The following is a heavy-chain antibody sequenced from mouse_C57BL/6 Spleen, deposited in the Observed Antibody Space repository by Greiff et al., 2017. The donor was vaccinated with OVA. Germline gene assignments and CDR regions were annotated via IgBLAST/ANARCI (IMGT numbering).Heavy chain of an antibody. J-gene: IGHJ4*01. CDR2: INPSTGGT. CDR1: GYSFTGYY. V-gene: IGHV1-42*01. Sequence: EVQLQESGPELVKPGASVKISCKASGYSFTGYYMNWVKQSPEKSLEWIGEINPSTGGTTYNQKFKAKATLTVDKSSSTAYMQLKSLTSEDSAVYYCARLDYYAMDYWGQGTSVTVSS. CDR3: ARLDYYAMDY.